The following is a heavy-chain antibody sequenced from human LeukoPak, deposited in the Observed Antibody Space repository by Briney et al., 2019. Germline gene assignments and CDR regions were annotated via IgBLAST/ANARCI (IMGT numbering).Heavy chain of an antibody. CDR3: ATLRDLGELSPYDY. CDR1: GYTFTGYH. CDR2: INPNSGGT. Sequence: GASVKVSCKASGYTFTGYHMHWVRQAPGQGLEWMGWINPNSGGTNYAQKFQGRVTMTRDTSISTAYMELSRLRSDDTAVYYCATLRDLGELSPYDYWGQGTLVTVSS. J-gene: IGHJ4*02. V-gene: IGHV1-2*02. D-gene: IGHD3-16*02.